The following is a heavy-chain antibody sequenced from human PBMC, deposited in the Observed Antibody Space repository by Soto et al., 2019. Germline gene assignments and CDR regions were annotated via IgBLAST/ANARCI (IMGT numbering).Heavy chain of an antibody. D-gene: IGHD2-15*01. V-gene: IGHV3-23*01. Sequence: EVQLLESGGGLVQPGGSLRLSCAASGFTFSSYAMSWVRQAPGKGLEWVSAISGSGGSTYYADSVKGRFTISRDNSKNTLYLQMNSLRAEDMAVYYCAKDPVDGSGPRGWFDPWGQGTLVTVSS. CDR1: GFTFSSYA. CDR3: AKDPVDGSGPRGWFDP. CDR2: ISGSGGST. J-gene: IGHJ5*02.